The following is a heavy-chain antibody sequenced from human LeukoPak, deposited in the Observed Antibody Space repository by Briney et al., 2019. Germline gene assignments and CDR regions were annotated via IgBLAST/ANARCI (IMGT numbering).Heavy chain of an antibody. D-gene: IGHD5-18*01. V-gene: IGHV4-31*03. CDR3: ARDTAMVNAHYFDY. CDR2: IYHSGST. CDR1: GGSISSSIYY. J-gene: IGHJ4*02. Sequence: SETLSLTCIVSGGSISSSIYYWGWIRQPPGKGLEWIGYIYHSGSTYYNPSLKSRVTISVDTSKNQFSLKLSSVTAADTAVYYCARDTAMVNAHYFDYWGQGTLVTVSS.